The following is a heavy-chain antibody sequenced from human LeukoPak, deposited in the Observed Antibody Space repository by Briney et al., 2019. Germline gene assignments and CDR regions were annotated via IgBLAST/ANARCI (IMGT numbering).Heavy chain of an antibody. CDR2: IIPILGIA. D-gene: IGHD2-15*01. CDR3: ARYCSGGSCYYYYYGMDV. Sequence: SVKVSCKAPGGTFSSYAISWVGQAPGQGLEWMGRIIPILGIANYAQKFQGRVTITADKSTSTAYMELSSLRSEDTAVYYCARYCSGGSCYYYYYGMDVWGQGTTVTVSS. V-gene: IGHV1-69*04. CDR1: GGTFSSYA. J-gene: IGHJ6*02.